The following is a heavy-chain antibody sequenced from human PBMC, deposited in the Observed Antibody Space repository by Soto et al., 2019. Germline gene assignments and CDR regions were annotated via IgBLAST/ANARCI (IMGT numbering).Heavy chain of an antibody. V-gene: IGHV4-39*01. Sequence: SETLCLTCTVSGGSIISSSYYWGWLRQPPGKGLEWIGSIYYSGSTYYNPSLKSRVTISVDTSKNQFSLKLSSVTAADTAVYYCATKTGGGWEDGMDVWGQGTTVTVSS. D-gene: IGHD6-19*01. CDR2: IYYSGST. CDR3: ATKTGGGWEDGMDV. CDR1: GGSIISSSYY. J-gene: IGHJ6*02.